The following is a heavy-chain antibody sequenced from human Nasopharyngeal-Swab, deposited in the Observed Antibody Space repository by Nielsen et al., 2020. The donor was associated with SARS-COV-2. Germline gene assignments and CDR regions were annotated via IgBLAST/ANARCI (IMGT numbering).Heavy chain of an antibody. D-gene: IGHD3-22*01. J-gene: IGHJ3*02. CDR2: ISWNSGSI. CDR3: AKDIKYYDSSGYYYDHAFDI. Sequence: GGSLRLSCAASGFTFDDYAMHWVRQAPGKGLEWVSGISWNSGSIGYADSVKGRFTISRDNAKNSLYLQMNSLRAEDTALYYCAKDIKYYDSSGYYYDHAFDIWGQGTMVTVSS. V-gene: IGHV3-9*01. CDR1: GFTFDDYA.